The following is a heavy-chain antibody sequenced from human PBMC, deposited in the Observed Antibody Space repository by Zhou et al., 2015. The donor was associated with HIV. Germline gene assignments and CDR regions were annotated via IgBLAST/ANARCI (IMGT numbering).Heavy chain of an antibody. V-gene: IGHV1-69*01. J-gene: IGHJ1*01. CDR3: ARGEGDIVVVPAAIRLQH. D-gene: IGHD2-2*01. CDR1: GGTFSSYA. CDR2: IIPIFGTA. Sequence: QVQLVQSGAEVKKPGSSVKVSCKASGGTFSSYAISWVRQAPGQGLEWMGGIIPIFGTANYAQKFQGRVTITADESTSTAYMELSSLRSEDTAVYYCARGEGDIVVVPAAIRLQHWGQGTLVTVSS.